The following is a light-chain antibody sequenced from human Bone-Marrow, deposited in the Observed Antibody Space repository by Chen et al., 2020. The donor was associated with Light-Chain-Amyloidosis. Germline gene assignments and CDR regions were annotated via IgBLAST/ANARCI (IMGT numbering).Light chain of an antibody. J-gene: IGKJ3*01. CDR3: QQLNSYPLIYI. CDR1: QDISSY. CDR2: ATS. V-gene: IGKV1-9*01. Sequence: DIQLDQSPSFLSASGGDRVTITCWASQDISSYLAWYQQKPGKPPKLLIYATSALQSGVPSRFSGSRSGTEFTLTISSLQPEDFATYYCQQLNSYPLIYIFGPGTKVDIK.